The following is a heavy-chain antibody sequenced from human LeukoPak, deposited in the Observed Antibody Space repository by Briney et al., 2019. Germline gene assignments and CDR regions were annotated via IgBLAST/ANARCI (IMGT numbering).Heavy chain of an antibody. CDR3: ARVPGGYDFWSGLEYYFDY. CDR1: GFTFSSYA. Sequence: GGSLRLSCAASGFTFSSYAMSWVRQAPGKGLEWVSAISGSGGSTYYADSVKGRFTISRDNSKNTLYLQMNSLRAEDTAVYYCARVPGGYDFWSGLEYYFDYWGQGTLVTVSS. D-gene: IGHD3-3*01. CDR2: ISGSGGST. V-gene: IGHV3-23*01. J-gene: IGHJ4*02.